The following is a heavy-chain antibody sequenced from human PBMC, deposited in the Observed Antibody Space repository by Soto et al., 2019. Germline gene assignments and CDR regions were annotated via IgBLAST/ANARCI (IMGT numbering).Heavy chain of an antibody. V-gene: IGHV1-2*02. CDR1: GYTFTGYY. CDR2: INPNSGGT. J-gene: IGHJ3*02. CDR3: ATQRHYYDSSGYYGAFDI. Sequence: ASVKVSCKASGYTFTGYYMHWVRQAPGQGLEWMGWINPNSGGTNYAQKFQGRVTMTRDTSISTAYMELSRLRSDDTAVYNCATQRHYYDSSGYYGAFDIWGQGTMVTVSS. D-gene: IGHD3-22*01.